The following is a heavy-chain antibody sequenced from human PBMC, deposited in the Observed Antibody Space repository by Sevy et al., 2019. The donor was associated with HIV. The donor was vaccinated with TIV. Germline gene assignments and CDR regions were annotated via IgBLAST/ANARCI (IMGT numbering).Heavy chain of an antibody. CDR2: INPNSGGT. CDR3: EREASSGSSSLDY. Sequence: ASVKVSCKASGYTFTGYYMHWVRQAPGQGLEWMGWINPNSGGTNYAQKFQGRVTMTRDTSISTAYMELSRLRSDDTAVYYCEREASSGSSSLDYWGQGTLVTVSS. J-gene: IGHJ4*02. V-gene: IGHV1-2*02. D-gene: IGHD6-19*01. CDR1: GYTFTGYY.